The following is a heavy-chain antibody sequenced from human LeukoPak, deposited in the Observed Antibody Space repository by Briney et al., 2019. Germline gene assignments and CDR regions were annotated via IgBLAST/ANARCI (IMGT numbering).Heavy chain of an antibody. CDR1: GFTVVSNY. CDR3: AMSYYYGSGSRPRFDY. CDR2: IYSGGNT. V-gene: IGHV3-53*01. Sequence: PGGSLRLSCAASGFTVVSNYMSWVRQAPGKGLEWVSVIYSGGNTYYADSVKGRFTISRDYSKNTLYLQMNSLRAEDTAVYYCAMSYYYGSGSRPRFDYWGRGTLVTVSS. D-gene: IGHD3-10*01. J-gene: IGHJ4*02.